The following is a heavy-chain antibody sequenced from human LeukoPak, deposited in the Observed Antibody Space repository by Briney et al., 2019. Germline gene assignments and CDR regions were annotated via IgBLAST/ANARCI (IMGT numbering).Heavy chain of an antibody. D-gene: IGHD5-18*01. CDR3: ATSAISLAGYSCVRHAFDI. J-gene: IGHJ3*02. V-gene: IGHV1-24*01. CDR2: FDPEDGET. CDR1: GYTLTELS. Sequence: ASVKVSCKVSGYTLTELSMHWVRQAPGKGLEWMGGFDPEDGETIYAQKFQGRVTMTEDTSTDTAYMELSSLRSEDTAVYYCATSAISLAGYSCVRHAFDIWGQGTMVTVSS.